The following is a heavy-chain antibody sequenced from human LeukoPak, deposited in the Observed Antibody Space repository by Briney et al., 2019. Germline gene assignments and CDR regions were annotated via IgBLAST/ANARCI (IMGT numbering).Heavy chain of an antibody. D-gene: IGHD3-3*01. CDR3: AATPNYDFWSGYLSGMDV. J-gene: IGHJ6*02. Sequence: GTSVKVSCKASGFTVTSSAMQWVRQARGQRLEWIGWIVVGSGNTNYAQKFQERVTITRDMSTSTAYMELSSLRSEDTAVYYCAATPNYDFWSGYLSGMDVWGQGATVTVSS. CDR2: IVVGSGNT. V-gene: IGHV1-58*02. CDR1: GFTVTSSA.